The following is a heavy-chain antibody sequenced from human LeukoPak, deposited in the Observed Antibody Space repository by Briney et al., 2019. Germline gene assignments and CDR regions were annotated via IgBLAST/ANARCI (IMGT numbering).Heavy chain of an antibody. J-gene: IGHJ5*02. Sequence: SVNVSCTASGGTFSSYAVSWVRQAPGQGLEWMGGIIPIFGTANYAQKFQGRVTITADESTSTAYMELSSLRSEDTAVYYCAREDIISTLGFDPWGQGTLVTVSS. CDR2: IIPIFGTA. V-gene: IGHV1-69*13. CDR1: GGTFSSYA. CDR3: AREDIISTLGFDP.